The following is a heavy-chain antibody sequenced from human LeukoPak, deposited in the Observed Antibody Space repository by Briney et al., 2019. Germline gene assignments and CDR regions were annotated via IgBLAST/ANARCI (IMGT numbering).Heavy chain of an antibody. J-gene: IGHJ4*02. CDR1: GGSVSSYY. Sequence: GSLRLSCAASGGSVSSYYWSWIRQPPGKGLEWIGHMYYSGSTDYSPSLKSRVTISVDTSKNQFSLKVTSVTAADTAVYYCTRAGSGWSFDYWGQGTLVTVSS. V-gene: IGHV4-59*02. D-gene: IGHD6-19*01. CDR2: MYYSGST. CDR3: TRAGSGWSFDY.